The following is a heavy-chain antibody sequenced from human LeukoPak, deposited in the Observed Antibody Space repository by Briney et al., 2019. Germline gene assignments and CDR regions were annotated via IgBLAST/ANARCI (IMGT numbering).Heavy chain of an antibody. D-gene: IGHD3-22*01. CDR2: ISSSSTYI. J-gene: IGHJ4*02. Sequence: GGSLRLSCAASGFTFSSYSMNWVRQAPGKGLEWVSSISSSSTYIYYADSVKGRFTISRDNAKNTLYLQMNSLRAEDTAVYYCASRPYYYDSSGYYQGGYYFDYWGQGTLVTVSS. CDR1: GFTFSSYS. CDR3: ASRPYYYDSSGYYQGGYYFDY. V-gene: IGHV3-21*04.